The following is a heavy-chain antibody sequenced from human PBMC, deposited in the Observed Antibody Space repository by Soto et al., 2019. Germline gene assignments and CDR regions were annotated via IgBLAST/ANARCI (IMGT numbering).Heavy chain of an antibody. CDR3: ASLTGDAGRALDI. V-gene: IGHV1-18*01. D-gene: IGHD1-20*01. CDR2: ISAYNDNT. CDR1: GYTFSGYG. J-gene: IGHJ3*02. Sequence: ASVKVSCKASGYTFSGYGISWVRQAPGQGLEWMAWISAYNDNTEYAQKFQGRVTMTADRSTSTAYMELRSLRSDDTAVYYCASLTGDAGRALDIWGQGTMVTVSS.